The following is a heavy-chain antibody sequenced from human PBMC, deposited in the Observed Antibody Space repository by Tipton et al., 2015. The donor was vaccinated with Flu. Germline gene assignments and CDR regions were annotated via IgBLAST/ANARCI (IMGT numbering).Heavy chain of an antibody. V-gene: IGHV4-38-2*02. Sequence: TLSLTCTVSGYSISSGYYWGWIRQPPGKELEWIGSIYTSGSTNYNPSLKSRVTMSVDTSKNQFSLKLSSVTAADTAVYYCARAAQPTIWNYFDYWGQGTLVTVSS. CDR3: ARAAQPTIWNYFDY. J-gene: IGHJ4*02. CDR1: GYSISSGYY. CDR2: IYTSGST. D-gene: IGHD4/OR15-4a*01.